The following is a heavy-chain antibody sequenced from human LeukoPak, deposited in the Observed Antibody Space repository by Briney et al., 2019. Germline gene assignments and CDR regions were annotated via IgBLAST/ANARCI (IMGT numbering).Heavy chain of an antibody. CDR2: IRSSGSTI. CDR1: GFTFSTYE. D-gene: IGHD2-15*01. J-gene: IGHJ6*02. CDR3: ARLGYCSGGSCYSDGDYYYYYGMGV. Sequence: GGSLRLSCAASGFTFSTYEMNWVRQAPGKGLEWVSYIRSSGSTIYYADSVKGRFTISRDNAKNSLYLQMNSLRAEDTAVYYCARLGYCSGGSCYSDGDYYYYYGMGVWGQGTTVTVSS. V-gene: IGHV3-48*03.